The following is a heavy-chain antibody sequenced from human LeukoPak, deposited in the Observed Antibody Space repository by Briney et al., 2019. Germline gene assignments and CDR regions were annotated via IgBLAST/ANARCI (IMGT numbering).Heavy chain of an antibody. Sequence: SETLSLTCTVSGGSISSSSYYWGWIRQPPGKGLEWIGSIYYSGSTYYNPSLKSRVTISVDTSKNQFSLKLSSVTAADTAVYYCAVCWGWLRKIDYWGQGTLVTVSS. CDR1: GGSISSSSYY. CDR2: IYYSGST. J-gene: IGHJ4*02. D-gene: IGHD5-12*01. V-gene: IGHV4-39*07. CDR3: AVCWGWLRKIDY.